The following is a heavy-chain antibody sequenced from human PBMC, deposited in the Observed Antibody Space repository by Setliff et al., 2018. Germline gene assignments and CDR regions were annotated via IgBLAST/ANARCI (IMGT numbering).Heavy chain of an antibody. Sequence: ASVKVSCKASGYTFNNYFLHWVRQAPGQGLEWMGWLQTYSGHTNYAQKFRGRATMTTDTSTRTAYLELRALTSDDTAVYYCATDVNQWDPTYMDVWGEGTTVTVSS. V-gene: IGHV1-18*04. CDR3: ATDVNQWDPTYMDV. D-gene: IGHD1-26*01. J-gene: IGHJ6*03. CDR2: LQTYSGHT. CDR1: GYTFNNYF.